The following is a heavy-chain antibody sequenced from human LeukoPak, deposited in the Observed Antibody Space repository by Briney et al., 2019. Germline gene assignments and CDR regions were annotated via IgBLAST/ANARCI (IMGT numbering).Heavy chain of an antibody. CDR1: GFTFSSFW. D-gene: IGHD5-24*01. J-gene: IGHJ4*02. CDR3: ARDGYRDRYLDY. V-gene: IGHV3-7*01. Sequence: GGSLRVSCAASGFTFSSFWMSWVRQAPGKGLEWVANINQDVSEKYYVDSVKGRFTFSRDNAKNSVYLQMNSLRAEDTAVYYCARDGYRDRYLDYWGQGTLVTVSS. CDR2: INQDVSEK.